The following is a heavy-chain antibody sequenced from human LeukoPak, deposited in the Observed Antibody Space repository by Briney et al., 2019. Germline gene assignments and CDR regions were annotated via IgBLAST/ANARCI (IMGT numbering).Heavy chain of an antibody. Sequence: GGSLRLSCVASGFTFSDYSMDWVRQSPGKGLEWVASISSSTTYIFYADSVKGRFTISRDNAKNSLYLQMNSLRAEDTAVYYCARDLTTVIAHVLYFDSWGQGTLVTVSS. CDR2: ISSSTTYI. D-gene: IGHD4-11*01. V-gene: IGHV3-21*01. CDR1: GFTFSDYS. CDR3: ARDLTTVIAHVLYFDS. J-gene: IGHJ4*02.